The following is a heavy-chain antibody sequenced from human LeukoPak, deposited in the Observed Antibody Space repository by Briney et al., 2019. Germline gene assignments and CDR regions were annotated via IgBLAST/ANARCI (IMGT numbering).Heavy chain of an antibody. V-gene: IGHV3-11*04. D-gene: IGHD5-18*01. CDR1: GFTFSDYY. J-gene: IGHJ4*02. CDR3: ATNGYSYHLDY. CDR2: ISSSGSTI. Sequence: KAGGSLRLSCAASGFTFSDYYMSWIRQAPGKGLEWVSYISSSGSTIYYADSVKGRFTISRDNAENSLYLQMNSLRAEDTAVYYCATNGYSYHLDYWGQGTLVTVSS.